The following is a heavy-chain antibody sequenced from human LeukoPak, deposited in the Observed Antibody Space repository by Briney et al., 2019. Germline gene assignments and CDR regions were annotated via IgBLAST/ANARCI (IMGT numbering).Heavy chain of an antibody. D-gene: IGHD3-22*01. CDR1: GGTFSSYA. CDR2: IIPILGIV. CDR3: ARDSGYYDSSGYPPRPVGFDP. Sequence: ASVKVSCKASGGTFSSYAISWVRQAPGQGLEWMGRIIPILGIVNYAQKFQGRVTITADKSTSTAYMELSSLRSEDTAVYYCARDSGYYDSSGYPPRPVGFDPWGQGTLVTVSS. J-gene: IGHJ5*02. V-gene: IGHV1-69*04.